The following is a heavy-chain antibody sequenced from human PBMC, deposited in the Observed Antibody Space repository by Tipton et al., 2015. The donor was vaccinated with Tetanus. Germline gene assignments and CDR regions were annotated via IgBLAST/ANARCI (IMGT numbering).Heavy chain of an antibody. J-gene: IGHJ3*01. D-gene: IGHD3-22*01. CDR3: VRDSGFGLDAFDV. Sequence: LVKPTQTLSLTCAISGDSVSSNTDAWNWIRQSPSRGLEWLGRTYYRSKWYNDYALSVKSRITINPDTSKNQFSLQLKCVTLEDPAMYYCVRDSGFGLDAFDVLGRGTILCVSS. V-gene: IGHV6-1*01. CDR2: TYYRSKWYN. CDR1: GDSVSSNTDA.